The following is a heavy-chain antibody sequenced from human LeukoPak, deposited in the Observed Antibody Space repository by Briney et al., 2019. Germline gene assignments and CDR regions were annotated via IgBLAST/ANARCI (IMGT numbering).Heavy chain of an antibody. D-gene: IGHD5-12*01. J-gene: IGHJ4*02. V-gene: IGHV3-30*18. Sequence: GGSLRLSCAASGFTFSSYGMHWVRQAPGKGLEWVAVILHDGSNKYYADSVKGRFTISRDNSKSTLYLQMNSLRAEDTAVYYCAKDQYSAEGASDYWGQGTLVTVSS. CDR3: AKDQYSAEGASDY. CDR1: GFTFSSYG. CDR2: ILHDGSNK.